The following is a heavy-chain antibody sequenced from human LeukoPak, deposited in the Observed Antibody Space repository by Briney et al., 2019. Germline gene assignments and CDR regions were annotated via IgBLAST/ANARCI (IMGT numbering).Heavy chain of an antibody. CDR3: TRETWFIGN. J-gene: IGHJ4*02. CDR1: GFTFSSYA. Sequence: GSLRLSFAASGFTFSSYAMSWVRQAPGKGLEWVSAISGSGGSTYYADSVKGRFTISRDNAKSSLYLQMNSLRDEDTAVYYCTRETWFIGNWGQGTLVTVSS. D-gene: IGHD2-8*02. V-gene: IGHV3-23*01. CDR2: ISGSGGST.